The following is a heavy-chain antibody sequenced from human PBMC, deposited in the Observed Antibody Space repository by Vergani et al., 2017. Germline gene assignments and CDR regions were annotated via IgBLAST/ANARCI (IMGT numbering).Heavy chain of an antibody. Sequence: QMQLVQSGPEVKKPGTSVKVSCKASGFTFTSSAVQWVRQARGQRLEWIGWIVVGSGNTNYAQKFQGRVTITADESTSTAYMELSSLRSEDTAVYYCARGYEDCSGGSCYSGLFDIWGQGTMVTVSS. CDR1: GFTFTSSA. CDR3: ARGYEDCSGGSCYSGLFDI. D-gene: IGHD2-15*01. V-gene: IGHV1-58*01. CDR2: IVVGSGNT. J-gene: IGHJ3*02.